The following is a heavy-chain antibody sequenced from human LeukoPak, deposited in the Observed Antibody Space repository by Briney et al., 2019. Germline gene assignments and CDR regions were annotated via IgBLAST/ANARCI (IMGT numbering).Heavy chain of an antibody. Sequence: GGSLRLSCAASGFTFSSHGMHWVRQAPGKGLEWVAFIWYDGSSKYYTDSVKGRFTISRDNSKNTLYLQMNSLRAEDTAVYYCAGDRATSYFDYWGQGALVTISS. CDR3: AGDRATSYFDY. CDR1: GFTFSSHG. D-gene: IGHD1-26*01. CDR2: IWYDGSSK. J-gene: IGHJ4*02. V-gene: IGHV3-33*01.